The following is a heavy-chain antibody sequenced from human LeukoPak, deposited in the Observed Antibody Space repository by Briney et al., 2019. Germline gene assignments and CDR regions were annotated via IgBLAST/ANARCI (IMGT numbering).Heavy chain of an antibody. V-gene: IGHV3-23*01. J-gene: IGHJ4*02. CDR1: GFTFSSYA. CDR3: ARVGYSGYDYDY. Sequence: GGSLRLSCEASGFTFSSYAMSWVRQAPGKGLEWVSVISGSGDSTYYADSVEGRCTSSRDNSKDALYLQMNSLRAEATAVYYCARVGYSGYDYDYWGQGTLVTVSS. D-gene: IGHD5-12*01. CDR2: ISGSGDST.